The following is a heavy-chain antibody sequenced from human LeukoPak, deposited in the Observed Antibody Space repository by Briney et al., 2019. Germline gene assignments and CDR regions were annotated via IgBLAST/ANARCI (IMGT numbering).Heavy chain of an antibody. CDR3: AKAAPSKRIVVESAALTEWFDL. Sequence: GGSLRLSCAASGFTFSSYAMSWVRQAPGKGLEWVSAISGSGGSTYYTDSVKGRFTISRDNTKNTLYLQMNSLRAEDTAVYYCAKAAPSKRIVVESAALTEWFDLWGQGTLVTVSS. J-gene: IGHJ5*02. CDR2: ISGSGGST. V-gene: IGHV3-23*01. CDR1: GFTFSSYA. D-gene: IGHD2-2*01.